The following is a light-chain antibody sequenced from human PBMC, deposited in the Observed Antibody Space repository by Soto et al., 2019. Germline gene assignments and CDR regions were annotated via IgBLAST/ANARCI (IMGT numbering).Light chain of an antibody. CDR1: SSDVGGYDY. Sequence: QSALNQPASVSGSPGQSITIPCTGTSSDVGGYDYVSWYQLHPGKAPKLMVFEVSNRPSGVSYRFSGSKSGNTASLTISGLQAEEEADYFCSSYSVSTAYLFGTGTKVTVL. V-gene: IGLV2-14*01. J-gene: IGLJ1*01. CDR3: SSYSVSTAYL. CDR2: EVS.